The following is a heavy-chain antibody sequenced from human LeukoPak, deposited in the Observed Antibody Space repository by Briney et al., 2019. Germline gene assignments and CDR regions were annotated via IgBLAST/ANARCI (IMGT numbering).Heavy chain of an antibody. Sequence: PSETLPLTCAVSGGSFSGYYWTWIRQPPGKGLEWIGEINHSGRTNYNPSLKSRVIISVDTSKNQFSLKLNSVTAADTAVYYCARPLGYCSDSRCPQSWFDPWGQGTLVTVSS. D-gene: IGHD2-15*01. CDR2: INHSGRT. CDR1: GGSFSGYY. J-gene: IGHJ5*02. V-gene: IGHV4-34*01. CDR3: ARPLGYCSDSRCPQSWFDP.